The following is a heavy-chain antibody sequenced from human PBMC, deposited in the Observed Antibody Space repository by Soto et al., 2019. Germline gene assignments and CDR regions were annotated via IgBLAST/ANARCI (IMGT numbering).Heavy chain of an antibody. CDR3: GSLFEF. CDR1: GFTFRYYW. V-gene: IGHV3-74*01. Sequence: EVHLVESGGGLVQPGGSLRLSCAASGFTFRYYWLHWVRQVPGRGPVWVSGINNDGSDTFYADFVEGRFTISRDNAKNTVYLPMASLRAEDTAIYYCGSLFEFWGQGTLVTVPS. CDR2: INNDGSDT. J-gene: IGHJ4*02.